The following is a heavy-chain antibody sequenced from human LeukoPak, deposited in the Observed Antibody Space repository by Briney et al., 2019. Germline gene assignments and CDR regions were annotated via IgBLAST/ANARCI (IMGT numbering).Heavy chain of an antibody. CDR3: ARDTSIVVPAAIPYDY. J-gene: IGHJ4*02. V-gene: IGHV1-2*02. CDR2: INPNSGGT. CDR1: GYTFTSYY. Sequence: ASVKVSCKASGYTFTSYYMHWVRQAPGQGLEWMGWINPNSGGTNYAQKFQGRVTMTRDTSISTAYMELSRLRSDDTAVYYCARDTSIVVPAAIPYDYWGQGTLVTVSS. D-gene: IGHD2-2*02.